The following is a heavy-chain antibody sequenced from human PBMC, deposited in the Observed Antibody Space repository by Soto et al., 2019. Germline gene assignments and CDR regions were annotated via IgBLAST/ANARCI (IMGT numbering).Heavy chain of an antibody. V-gene: IGHV4-34*01. CDR1: GGSFSGYY. J-gene: IGHJ5*02. D-gene: IGHD3-10*01. CDR3: ARGLGYYGSGSYPNWFDP. CDR2: INHSGST. Sequence: SETLSLTCAVYGGSFSGYYWSWIRQPPGKGLEWIGEINHSGSTNYNPSLKSRVTISVDTSKNQFSLKLSSVTAADTAVYYCARGLGYYGSGSYPNWFDPWGQGTLVTVSS.